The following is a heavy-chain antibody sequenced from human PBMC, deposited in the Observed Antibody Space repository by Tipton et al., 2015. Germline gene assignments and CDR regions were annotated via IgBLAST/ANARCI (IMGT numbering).Heavy chain of an antibody. D-gene: IGHD4/OR15-4a*01. CDR1: GYSFSSYW. Sequence: QLVQSGAEVKKPGESLKISCKGTGYSFSSYWIAWVRQMPGRGLEWMGMIYPGDSDTSYSPSVQGQVTISVDRSTSPAFMHWRSLRASDTAMYFCARRWREVHWVAPWGQGTLVTVSS. CDR3: ARRWREVHWVAP. V-gene: IGHV5-51*01. CDR2: IYPGDSDT. J-gene: IGHJ5*02.